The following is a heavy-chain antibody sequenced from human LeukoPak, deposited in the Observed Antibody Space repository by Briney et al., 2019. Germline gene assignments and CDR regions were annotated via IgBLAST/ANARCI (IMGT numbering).Heavy chain of an antibody. J-gene: IGHJ6*03. CDR2: ISYDGSNK. Sequence: GGSLRLSCAASGFTFSSYGMHWVRQAPGKGLEWVAVISYDGSNKYYADSVKGRFTISRDNSKNTLYLQMNSLRAEDTAVYYCAKDALNYYMDVWGKGTTVTVSS. V-gene: IGHV3-30*18. CDR3: AKDALNYYMDV. CDR1: GFTFSSYG.